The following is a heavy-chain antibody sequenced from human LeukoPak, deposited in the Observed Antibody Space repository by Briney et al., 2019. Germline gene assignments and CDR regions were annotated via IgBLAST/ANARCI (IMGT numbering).Heavy chain of an antibody. CDR3: AKDRTEDYGDHGDYFDY. D-gene: IGHD4-17*01. Sequence: GGSLRLSCAASRFTFDDYAMHWVRQAPGKGLEWVSLISWDGGSTYYADSVKGRFTISRDNSKNSLYLQMNSLRAEDTALYYCAKDRTEDYGDHGDYFDYWGQGALVTVSS. V-gene: IGHV3-43D*03. CDR2: ISWDGGST. J-gene: IGHJ4*02. CDR1: RFTFDDYA.